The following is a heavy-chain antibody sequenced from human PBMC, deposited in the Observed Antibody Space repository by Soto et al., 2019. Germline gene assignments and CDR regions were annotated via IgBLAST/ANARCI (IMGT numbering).Heavy chain of an antibody. CDR3: ARVEAVAGLYNYHGLDV. V-gene: IGHV1-69*12. Sequence: QVQLVQSGAEVKKPGSSVKVSCKVSGGTFSNSAIDWVRLAPGHGLEWMGGIVPIFGTTYYTQKFQGRATIIADDSTTTAYLEMSSLRSEDMAIYYCARVEAVAGLYNYHGLDVWGQGTAVTVSS. CDR1: GGTFSNSA. CDR2: IVPIFGTT. J-gene: IGHJ6*02. D-gene: IGHD6-19*01.